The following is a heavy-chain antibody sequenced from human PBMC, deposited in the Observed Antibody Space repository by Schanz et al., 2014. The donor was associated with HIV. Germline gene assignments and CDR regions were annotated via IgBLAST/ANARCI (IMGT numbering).Heavy chain of an antibody. CDR2: INHSGST. CDR3: ARRGGYQLLSKDYFYYGMDV. D-gene: IGHD2-2*01. J-gene: IGHJ6*02. Sequence: QVPLQQWGAGLLKSSETLSLTCAVYGATFSGYYWNWVRQTPGKGLEWIGEINHSGSTTYNPSLKSRVTISVDTSKTKFTLKLSSVTAADTGVYYCARRGGYQLLSKDYFYYGMDVWGQGTTVTVSS. CDR1: GATFSGYY. V-gene: IGHV4-34*01.